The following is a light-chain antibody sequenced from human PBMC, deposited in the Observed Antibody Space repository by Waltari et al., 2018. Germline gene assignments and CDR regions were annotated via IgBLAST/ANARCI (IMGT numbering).Light chain of an antibody. Sequence: IVLTQSPGTLSLSPGARAPLSCRASQTVSTIALSWYQQKPGQAPRVLIYSTYNRATGIPDRFSGSGSGTDFTLTINRLAPEDFAMYYCQQYDGIVVTFGGGTKVEI. J-gene: IGKJ4*01. CDR3: QQYDGIVVT. V-gene: IGKV3-20*01. CDR2: STY. CDR1: QTVSTIA.